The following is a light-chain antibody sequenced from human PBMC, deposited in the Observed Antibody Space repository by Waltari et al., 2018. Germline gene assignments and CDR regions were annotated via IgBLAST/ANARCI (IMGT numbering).Light chain of an antibody. CDR1: SSNIGMNY. Sequence: QSVLTQPPSVSAAPGQKVTISCSGSSSNIGMNYIYWYKQLPGTAPKLLIYDNNKRPSGIPDRFTGSKSGTSATLGITGLQTGDEADYYCATWDSSLTAEVFGGGTKLTVL. V-gene: IGLV1-51*01. CDR3: ATWDSSLTAEV. J-gene: IGLJ3*02. CDR2: DNN.